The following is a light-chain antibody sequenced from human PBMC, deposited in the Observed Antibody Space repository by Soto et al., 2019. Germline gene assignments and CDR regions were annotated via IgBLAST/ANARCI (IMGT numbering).Light chain of an antibody. CDR1: QTIDNW. CDR3: QHYNSSSPT. CDR2: DAS. J-gene: IGKJ1*01. V-gene: IGKV1-5*01. Sequence: DIQMTQSPSTLSASVGDRVTITCRASQTIDNWLAWYQQKPEKAPELLIFDASTLRSGVPSRFSGSGSGTEFTLTISSLQPDDFATYYCQHYNSSSPTFGQGTKV.